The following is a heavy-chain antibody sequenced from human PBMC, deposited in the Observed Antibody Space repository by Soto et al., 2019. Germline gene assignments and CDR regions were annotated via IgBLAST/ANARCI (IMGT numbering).Heavy chain of an antibody. CDR1: GGSLSSSY. CDR2: IYYRGST. J-gene: IGHJ4*02. V-gene: IGHV4-59*01. D-gene: IGHD6-6*01. Sequence: XETRSLTSTASGGSLSSSYLSWIRQPPGKGLGWIGYIYYRGSTKYNPSLKSPVTISVDTSKNQFSLKLSCVTAAETAVYYCARALSDNKELVAARTYYFDHWGQGTLVTVSS. CDR3: ARALSDNKELVAARTYYFDH.